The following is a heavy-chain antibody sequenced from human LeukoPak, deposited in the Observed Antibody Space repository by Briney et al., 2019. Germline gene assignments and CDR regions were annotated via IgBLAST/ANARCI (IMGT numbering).Heavy chain of an antibody. D-gene: IGHD3-9*01. CDR1: GGTFSSYA. CDR3: ARDRKLRYFDWSVDAFDI. CDR2: IIPIFGTA. V-gene: IGHV1-69*13. Sequence: ASVKVSCKASGGTFSSYAISWARQAPGQGLEWMGGIIPIFGTANYAQKFQGRVTITADESTSTAYMELSRLRSDDTAVYYCARDRKLRYFDWSVDAFDIWGQGTMVTVSS. J-gene: IGHJ3*02.